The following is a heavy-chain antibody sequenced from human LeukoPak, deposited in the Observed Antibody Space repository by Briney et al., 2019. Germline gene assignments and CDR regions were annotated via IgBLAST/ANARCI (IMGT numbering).Heavy chain of an antibody. CDR3: ARVPITMVRGVNTNY. Sequence: GASVKVSCKASGGTFISYAISWVRQAPGQGLEWRGRIIPILGIANYAQKFQGRVTITADKSTSTAYMELSSLRSEDTAVYYCARVPITMVRGVNTNYWGQGTLVTVSS. V-gene: IGHV1-69*04. CDR2: IIPILGIA. CDR1: GGTFISYA. D-gene: IGHD3-10*01. J-gene: IGHJ4*02.